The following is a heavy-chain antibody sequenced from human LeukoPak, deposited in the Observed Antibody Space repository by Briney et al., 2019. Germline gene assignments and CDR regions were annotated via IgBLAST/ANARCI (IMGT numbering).Heavy chain of an antibody. CDR1: GFTFSSYA. CDR3: LVLGGYYFDY. J-gene: IGHJ4*02. Sequence: GGSLRLSCAASGFTFSSYAMSWVRQAPGKGLEWVSAISGSGGSTYYADSVKGRVTISRDNSKNTPYLQMSSLRAEDTAVYDCLVLGGYYFDYWGQGTLVTVSS. V-gene: IGHV3-23*01. D-gene: IGHD3-16*01. CDR2: ISGSGGST.